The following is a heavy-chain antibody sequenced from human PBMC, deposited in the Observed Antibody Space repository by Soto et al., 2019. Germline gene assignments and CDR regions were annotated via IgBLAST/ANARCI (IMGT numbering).Heavy chain of an antibody. Sequence: EVQLVESGGGLVQPGGSLRLSCEASGFSFSSYWMNWVRQAPGKGLEWVAIIKKDGSVKYYVDSVKGRFTISRDNAKNSLYLQMNGPRAEDTAVYYCAGGSGWVIDYWGRGTVVTVSS. D-gene: IGHD6-19*01. CDR2: IKKDGSVK. V-gene: IGHV3-7*03. CDR1: GFSFSSYW. CDR3: AGGSGWVIDY. J-gene: IGHJ4*02.